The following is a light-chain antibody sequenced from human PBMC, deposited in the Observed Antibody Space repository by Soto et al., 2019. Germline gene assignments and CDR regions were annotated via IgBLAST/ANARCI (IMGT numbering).Light chain of an antibody. CDR2: GAS. V-gene: IGKV3-15*01. Sequence: EVVMTQSPATLSVSPGERASLSCRASESVRSSLAWYHQRPGQPPRLLIYGASTRATGIPARFSGSGSGTEFTLTISSLQSEDFAVYYCQQYNNWPPITFGQGTRLEIK. J-gene: IGKJ5*01. CDR3: QQYNNWPPIT. CDR1: ESVRSS.